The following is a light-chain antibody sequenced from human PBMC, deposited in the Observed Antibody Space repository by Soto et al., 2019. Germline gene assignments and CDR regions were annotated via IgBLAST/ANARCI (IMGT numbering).Light chain of an antibody. J-gene: IGKJ1*01. CDR3: QQSNSIPPWT. CDR1: QNINNY. Sequence: DIPMTQSPSFLSASIGDRVTITCRASQNINNYLNWYQQRSGRAPDLLIYAASTLQSGVPSRFSGSGSGTDFTLTISGLQPEDFATYYCQQSNSIPPWTFGQGTKVEL. V-gene: IGKV1-39*01. CDR2: AAS.